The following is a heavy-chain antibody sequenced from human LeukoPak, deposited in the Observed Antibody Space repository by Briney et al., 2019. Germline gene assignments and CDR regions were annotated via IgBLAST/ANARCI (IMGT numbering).Heavy chain of an antibody. CDR1: GGTFSSYA. J-gene: IGHJ6*02. D-gene: IGHD4-11*01. V-gene: IGHV1-69*04. Sequence: SVKVCCKASGGTFSSYAISWVRQAPGQGLEWMGRIIPILGIANYAQKFQGRVTITADKSTSTAYMELSSLRSEDTAVYYCARGWTTVTTVSWFGHYYYGMDVWGQGTTVTVSS. CDR3: ARGWTTVTTVSWFGHYYYGMDV. CDR2: IIPILGIA.